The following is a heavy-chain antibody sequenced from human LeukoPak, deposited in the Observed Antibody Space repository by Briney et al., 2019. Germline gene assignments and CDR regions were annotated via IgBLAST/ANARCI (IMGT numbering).Heavy chain of an antibody. CDR2: ISYSGST. CDR1: GVSISSYY. Sequence: SETLSLTCTVSGVSISSYYWSWIRQPPGKGRAGIGYISYSGSTNYNPSLKSRVTISVDTSKNQFSLKLSSVTAADTAVYYCASTTYYYDSSGHRGHYYFDYWGQGTLVTASS. V-gene: IGHV4-59*01. D-gene: IGHD3-22*01. J-gene: IGHJ4*02. CDR3: ASTTYYYDSSGHRGHYYFDY.